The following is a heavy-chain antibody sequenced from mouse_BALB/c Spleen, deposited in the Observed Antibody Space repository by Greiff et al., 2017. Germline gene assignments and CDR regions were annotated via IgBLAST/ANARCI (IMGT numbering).Heavy chain of an antibody. V-gene: IGHV3-5*02. Sequence: EVKLQESGPGLVKPSQTVSLTCTVTGISITTGNYRWSWIRQFPGNKLEWIGYIYYSGTITYNPSLTSRTTITRDTSKNQFFLEMNSLTAEDTATYYCARDRGPYAMDYWGQGTSVTVSS. CDR3: ARDRGPYAMDY. CDR1: GISITTGNYR. CDR2: IYYSGTI. J-gene: IGHJ4*01.